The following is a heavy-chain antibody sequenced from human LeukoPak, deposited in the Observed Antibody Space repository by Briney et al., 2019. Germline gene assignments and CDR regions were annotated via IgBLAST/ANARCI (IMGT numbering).Heavy chain of an antibody. CDR3: ARKMGYHVLPDY. CDR2: ISDTYNTI. CDR1: GFTFSSYE. Sequence: GGSLRLSCAASGFTFSSYEMSWVRQAPGKGLEWVSYISDTYNTIHYADSVKGRFTISRDNAKKTLYLQMNSLRVEDTAVYYCARKMGYHVLPDYWGQGTLVTVFS. D-gene: IGHD2-8*01. V-gene: IGHV3-48*03. J-gene: IGHJ4*02.